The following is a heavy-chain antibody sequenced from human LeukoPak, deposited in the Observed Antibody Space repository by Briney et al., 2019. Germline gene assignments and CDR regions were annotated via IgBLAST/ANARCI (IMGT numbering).Heavy chain of an antibody. Sequence: GESLKISCKGSGYSFTTYWIGWVRQMPGKGLEWMGIIYPGDSDTRYSPSFQGQVTISADKSISTAYLQWSSLMASDTAMYYCARPAGSGGYLDALDIWGQGTMVTVSS. CDR2: IYPGDSDT. CDR3: ARPAGSGGYLDALDI. V-gene: IGHV5-51*01. J-gene: IGHJ3*02. D-gene: IGHD3-22*01. CDR1: GYSFTTYW.